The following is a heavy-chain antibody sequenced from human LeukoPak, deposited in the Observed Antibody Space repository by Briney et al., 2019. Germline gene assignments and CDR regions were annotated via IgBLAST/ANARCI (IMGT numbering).Heavy chain of an antibody. CDR3: ASLVVVPAAMVSYFDY. J-gene: IGHJ4*02. D-gene: IGHD2-2*01. Sequence: KPSENLSLTCTVSGGSISSGSYYWSWIRQPAGKGLEWIGRIYTSGSTNYNPSLKSRVTISVDTSKNQFSLKLSSVTAADTAVYYCASLVVVPAAMVSYFDYWGQGTLVTVSS. V-gene: IGHV4-61*02. CDR2: IYTSGST. CDR1: GGSISSGSYY.